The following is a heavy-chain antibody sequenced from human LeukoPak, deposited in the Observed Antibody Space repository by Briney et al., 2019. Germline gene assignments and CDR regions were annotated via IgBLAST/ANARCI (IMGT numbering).Heavy chain of an antibody. CDR3: ARDRDYGDHFDY. D-gene: IGHD4-17*01. J-gene: IGHJ4*02. V-gene: IGHV3-23*01. Sequence: GGSLRLSCAASGFTFSSYAMSWVRQAPGKGLEWVSAISGSGGSTYYADSVKGRFTISRDNSKNTLYLQMNSLRAVDTAVYYCARDRDYGDHFDYWGQGTLVTVSS. CDR2: ISGSGGST. CDR1: GFTFSSYA.